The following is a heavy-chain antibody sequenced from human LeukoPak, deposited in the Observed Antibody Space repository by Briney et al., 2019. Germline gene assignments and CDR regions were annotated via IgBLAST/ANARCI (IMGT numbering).Heavy chain of an antibody. V-gene: IGHV1-18*01. CDR2: ISAYNGNT. CDR3: ARDREYYYDSSGYSDAFDI. CDR1: GNTFTSYG. D-gene: IGHD3-22*01. Sequence: ASVKVSCKASGNTFTSYGISWVRQAPGQGLEWMGWISAYNGNTNYAQKLQGRVTMTTDTSTSTAYMELRSLRSDDTAVYYCARDREYYYDSSGYSDAFDIWGQGTMVTVSS. J-gene: IGHJ3*02.